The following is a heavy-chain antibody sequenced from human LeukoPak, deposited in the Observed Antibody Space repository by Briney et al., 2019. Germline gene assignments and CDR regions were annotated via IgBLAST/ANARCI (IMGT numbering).Heavy chain of an antibody. V-gene: IGHV5-51*01. CDR1: GYSFTSYW. CDR3: ARTRGSGYPIDY. CDR2: TYPGESDT. Sequence: GESLKISCKGSGYSFTSYWIAWVRQMPGKGLEWMGITYPGESDTRYSPSFQGQVTISADKTITTAYLQWTSLKASDTAMYFCARTRGSGYPIDYWGQGTLVTVSS. D-gene: IGHD3-3*01. J-gene: IGHJ4*02.